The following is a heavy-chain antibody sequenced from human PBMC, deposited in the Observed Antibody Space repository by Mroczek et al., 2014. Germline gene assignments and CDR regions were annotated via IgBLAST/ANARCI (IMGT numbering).Heavy chain of an antibody. CDR2: IYTSGST. V-gene: IGHV4-4*07. Sequence: QVQLVQSGPGLVKPSETLSLTCTVSGGSISSYYWSWIRQPAGKGLEWIGRIYTSGSTNYNPSLKSRVTMSVDTSKNQFSLKLSSVTAADTAVYYCARDRIAAAGTAEYFQHWGQGTLVTVSS. D-gene: IGHD6-13*01. CDR3: ARDRIAAAGTAEYFQH. CDR1: GGSISSYY. J-gene: IGHJ1*01.